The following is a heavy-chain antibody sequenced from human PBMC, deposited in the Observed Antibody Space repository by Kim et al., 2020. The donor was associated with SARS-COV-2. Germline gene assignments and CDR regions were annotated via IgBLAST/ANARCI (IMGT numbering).Heavy chain of an antibody. D-gene: IGHD6-6*01. Sequence: RVTISVDTSKNQFSLKLSSVTAADTAVYYCARDVRYSSSSYYYYYGMDVWGQGTTVTVSS. J-gene: IGHJ6*02. V-gene: IGHV4-34*01. CDR3: ARDVRYSSSSYYYYYGMDV.